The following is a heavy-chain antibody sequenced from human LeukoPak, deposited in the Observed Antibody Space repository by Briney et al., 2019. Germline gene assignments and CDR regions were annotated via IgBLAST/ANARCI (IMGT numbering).Heavy chain of an antibody. Sequence: ASVKVSCKASGYTFTGYYMHWVRQAPGQGLEWMGWINPNSGDTNYAQKFQGRVTMTRDTPISTAYMELSSLTSDDAAVYYCARGRYGLLSGYDYWGQGAMVTVSS. CDR3: ARGRYGLLSGYDY. V-gene: IGHV1-2*02. CDR2: INPNSGDT. J-gene: IGHJ4*02. D-gene: IGHD3-22*01. CDR1: GYTFTGYY.